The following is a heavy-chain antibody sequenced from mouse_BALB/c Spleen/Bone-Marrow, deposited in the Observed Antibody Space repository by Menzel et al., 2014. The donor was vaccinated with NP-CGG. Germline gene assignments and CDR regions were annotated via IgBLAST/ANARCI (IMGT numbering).Heavy chain of an antibody. CDR1: GFSFSSYW. CDR3: RAITMAMEY. Sequence: EVKVVESGGGLVQPGGSMKLSCVASGFSFSSYWMSWVRQSPEKGLEWVAEIGLKSDNSETHYAESVKGKFTISRDDSKSRLALEMNSLRTEDTVIYYCRAITMAMEYWGHRNSVTASS. J-gene: IGHJ4*01. V-gene: IGHV6-3*01. CDR2: IGLKSDNSET. D-gene: IGHD2-4*01.